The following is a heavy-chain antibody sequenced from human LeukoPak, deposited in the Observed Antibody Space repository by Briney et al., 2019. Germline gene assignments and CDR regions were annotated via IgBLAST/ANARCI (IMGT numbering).Heavy chain of an antibody. CDR1: GFTFSSYG. V-gene: IGHV3-30*02. J-gene: IGHJ4*02. D-gene: IGHD6-13*01. Sequence: GGSLRLSCAASGFTFSSYGMHWVRQAPGKGLEWVAFIRYDGSNKYYAGSVKGRLTISRDNSKNTLYLQMNSLRAEDTAVYYCAKDRVYSSTSYFDYWGQGTLVTVSS. CDR3: AKDRVYSSTSYFDY. CDR2: IRYDGSNK.